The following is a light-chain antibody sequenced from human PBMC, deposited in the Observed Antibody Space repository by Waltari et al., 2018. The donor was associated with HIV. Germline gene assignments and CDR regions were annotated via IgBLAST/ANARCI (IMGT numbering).Light chain of an antibody. J-gene: IGKJ1*01. CDR2: AAY. CDR3: QQSYSSPRT. V-gene: IGKV1-39*01. CDR1: QSISSY. Sequence: DIQMTQSPSSLSASVGDRVTITCRASQSISSYLNWYQQKPGKAPKLLIYAAYSLQSGVPSRFSGSGSGTDFTLNISSLQPEDFATYYCQQSYSSPRTFGQGTKVEIK.